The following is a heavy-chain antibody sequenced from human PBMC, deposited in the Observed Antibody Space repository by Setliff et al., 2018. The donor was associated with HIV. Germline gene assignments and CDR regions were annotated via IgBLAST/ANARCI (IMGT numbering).Heavy chain of an antibody. CDR2: INPNSGAA. CDR3: AVPITRTDYEGLDY. D-gene: IGHD4-17*01. J-gene: IGHJ4*02. CDR1: GYRFSTFG. V-gene: IGHV1-2*02. Sequence: ASVKVSCKASGYRFSTFGISWVRQAPGQGLEWMGWINPNSGAADYAQNFQGRVTMTRATSMSTAYMEVSNLRSNDTATYYCAVPITRTDYEGLDYWGQGTLVTV.